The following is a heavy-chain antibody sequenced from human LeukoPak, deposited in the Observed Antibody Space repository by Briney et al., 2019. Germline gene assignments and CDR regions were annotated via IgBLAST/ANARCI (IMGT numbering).Heavy chain of an antibody. CDR2: ISWNSGSI. CDR1: GFIFNNYA. D-gene: IGHD6-19*01. Sequence: GGSLRLSCAGSGFIFNNYAMYWVRQPPGKGLEWVSGISWNSGSIDYADSVKGRFTISRDNAKNSLYLQMNSLRVEDTAFYYCAKDNRRHYTSGPNPDSLHWGQGALVTVSS. J-gene: IGHJ4*02. CDR3: AKDNRRHYTSGPNPDSLH. V-gene: IGHV3-9*01.